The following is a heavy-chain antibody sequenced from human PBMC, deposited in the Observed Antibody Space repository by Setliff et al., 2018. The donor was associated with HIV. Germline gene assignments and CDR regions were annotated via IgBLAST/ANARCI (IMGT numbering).Heavy chain of an antibody. CDR1: RDSIRNGAYY. CDR3: ARQYNRQYGMDV. V-gene: IGHV4-39*01. J-gene: IGHJ6*02. CDR2: IYHSGST. Sequence: SETLSLTCTVSRDSIRNGAYYWGWIRQTPDKGLEWIGIIYHSGSTYYNPSLKSRVTISVDTSKNQFSLKLSSVTAADTAVYYCARQYNRQYGMDVWGQGTTVTVSS. D-gene: IGHD1-20*01.